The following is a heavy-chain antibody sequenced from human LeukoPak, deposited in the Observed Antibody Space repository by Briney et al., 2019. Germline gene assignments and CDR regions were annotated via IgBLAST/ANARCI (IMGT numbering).Heavy chain of an antibody. J-gene: IGHJ4*02. CDR2: ISAYNGNT. D-gene: IGHD3-16*02. CDR1: GYTFTSYG. CDR3: ARSSGVIVMYYFDY. V-gene: IGHV1-18*01. Sequence: ASVKVSCKASGYTFTSYGISWVRQAPGQGLEWMGWISAYNGNTNYAQKLQGRVTMTTDTSTSTAYMELRSLRSDDTAVYYCARSSGVIVMYYFDYWGQGTLVTVSS.